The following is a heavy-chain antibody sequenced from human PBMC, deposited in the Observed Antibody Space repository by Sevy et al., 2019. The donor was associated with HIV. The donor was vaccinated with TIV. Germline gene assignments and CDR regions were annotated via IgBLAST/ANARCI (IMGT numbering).Heavy chain of an antibody. CDR3: ARGRTNYYDSSGYPDY. CDR2: ISSSSSYI. Sequence: GGSLRLSCAASGFTFSSYSMNWVRQAPGKGLEWVSSISSSSSYIYYAHSVKGRFTISRDNAKNSLYLQMNSLRAEDTAVYYCARGRTNYYDSSGYPDYWGQGTLVTVSS. V-gene: IGHV3-21*01. CDR1: GFTFSSYS. D-gene: IGHD3-22*01. J-gene: IGHJ4*02.